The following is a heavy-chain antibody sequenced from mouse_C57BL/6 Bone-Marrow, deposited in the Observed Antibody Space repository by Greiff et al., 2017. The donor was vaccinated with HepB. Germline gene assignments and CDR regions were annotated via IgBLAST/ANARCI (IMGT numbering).Heavy chain of an antibody. V-gene: IGHV1-81*01. Sequence: VQLQQSGAELARPGASVKLSCKASGYTFTSYGISWVKQRTGQGLEWIGEIYPRSGNTYYNEKFKGKATLTADKSSSTAYMELRSRTSEDSAVYFCARRDYGSSYGYWGQGTTLTVSS. J-gene: IGHJ2*01. CDR3: ARRDYGSSYGY. D-gene: IGHD1-1*01. CDR2: IYPRSGNT. CDR1: GYTFTSYG.